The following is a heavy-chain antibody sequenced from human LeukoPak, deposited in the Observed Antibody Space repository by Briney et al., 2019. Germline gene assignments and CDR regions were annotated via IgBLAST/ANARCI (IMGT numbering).Heavy chain of an antibody. CDR3: ARDIDGMDV. CDR2: INPKSGGT. V-gene: IGHV1-2*04. CDR1: GYTFTSYG. J-gene: IGHJ6*02. Sequence: ASVKVSCKASGYTFTSYGISWVRQAPGQGLEWMGWINPKSGGTNYAQKFQGWVTMTRDTSISTAYMELSRLRSDDTAVYYCARDIDGMDVWGQGTTVTVSS. D-gene: IGHD3-16*02.